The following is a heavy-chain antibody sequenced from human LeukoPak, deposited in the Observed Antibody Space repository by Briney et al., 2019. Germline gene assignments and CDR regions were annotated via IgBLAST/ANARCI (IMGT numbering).Heavy chain of an antibody. CDR1: GLTFSSSW. V-gene: IGHV3-7*03. J-gene: IGHJ3*02. CDR3: AKELSDGYDILTGSLGVYDAFDI. CDR2: INPDGNKK. Sequence: PGGSLRLSCAVSGLTFSSSWMDWVRQAPGKGLEWVASINPDGNKKYSADSVKGRFTISRDNAENSLYLQMNSLRAEDTALYYCAKELSDGYDILTGSLGVYDAFDIWGQGTMVTVSS. D-gene: IGHD3-9*01.